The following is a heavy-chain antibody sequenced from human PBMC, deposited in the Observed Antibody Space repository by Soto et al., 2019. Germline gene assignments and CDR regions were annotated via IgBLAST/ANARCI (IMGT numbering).Heavy chain of an antibody. D-gene: IGHD5-12*01. V-gene: IGHV3-15*01. J-gene: IGHJ4*02. CDR1: GFTFSNAW. Sequence: EVQLVESGGGLVKPGGSLRLSCAASGFTFSNAWMSWVRQAPGKGLEWVGRIKSKTDGGTTDYAAPVKGRFTISRDDSKNTMYLQMNSLKTEDTAVYYCTVWLCGATICYWGQGTLVNVSS. CDR2: IKSKTDGGTT. CDR3: TVWLCGATICY.